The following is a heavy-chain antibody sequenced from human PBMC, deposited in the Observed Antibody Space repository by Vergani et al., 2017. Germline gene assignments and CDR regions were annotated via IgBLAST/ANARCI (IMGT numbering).Heavy chain of an antibody. Sequence: QVQLVQSGAEVKKPGASVKVSCKASGGTFSSYAISWVRQAPGQGLEWMGRIIPILGIANYAQKFQGRVTITADKSTNTAYMELSSLRSEDTAVYYCARVRSISTYYYYYMDVWGKGTTVTVSS. D-gene: IGHD5-24*01. CDR3: ARVRSISTYYYYYMDV. CDR1: GGTFSSYA. J-gene: IGHJ6*03. CDR2: IIPILGIA. V-gene: IGHV1-69*04.